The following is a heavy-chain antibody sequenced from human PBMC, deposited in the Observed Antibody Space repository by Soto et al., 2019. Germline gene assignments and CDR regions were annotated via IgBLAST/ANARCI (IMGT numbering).Heavy chain of an antibody. J-gene: IGHJ6*04. CDR1: GYSFTSYW. Sequence: PGESLKISCRGSGYSFTSYWIGWVRQMPGKGLEWMGIIYPGDSDTRYSPSFQGQVTISADKSISTAYLQWSSLKASDTAMYYCARTSSTSSFYYYYGMDVWGKGTTVTVSS. D-gene: IGHD2-2*01. CDR3: ARTSSTSSFYYYYGMDV. V-gene: IGHV5-51*01. CDR2: IYPGDSDT.